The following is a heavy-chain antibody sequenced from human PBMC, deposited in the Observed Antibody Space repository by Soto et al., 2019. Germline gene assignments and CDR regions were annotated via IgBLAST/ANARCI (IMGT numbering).Heavy chain of an antibody. CDR3: ARDRVLVPAAEPYNWFDP. Sequence: ASVKVSCKASGGTFSSYAISWVRQAPGQGLEWMGGIIPIFGTANYAQKFQGRVTITADESTSTAYMELSSLRSEDTAVYYCARDRVLVPAAEPYNWFDPWGQGTLVTVS. J-gene: IGHJ5*02. V-gene: IGHV1-69*13. CDR2: IIPIFGTA. CDR1: GGTFSSYA. D-gene: IGHD2-2*01.